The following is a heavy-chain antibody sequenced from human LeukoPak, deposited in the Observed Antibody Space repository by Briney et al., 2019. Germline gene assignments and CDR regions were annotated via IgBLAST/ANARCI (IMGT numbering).Heavy chain of an antibody. V-gene: IGHV3-73*01. CDR3: TSLNDYGGNSYFES. J-gene: IGHJ4*02. Sequence: PGGSLKLSCAASGFPSSDSAVHWVRQASGKGLEWVGRIRTKANTYATVYTTSLKGRFTISRDDSKNTAYLHMNSLKTEDTAVYYCTSLNDYGGNSYFESWGQGSLVTVSS. CDR2: IRTKANTYAT. D-gene: IGHD4-23*01. CDR1: GFPSSDSA.